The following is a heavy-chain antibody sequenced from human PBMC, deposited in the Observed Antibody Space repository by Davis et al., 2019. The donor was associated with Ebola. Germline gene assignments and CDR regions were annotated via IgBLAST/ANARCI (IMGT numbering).Heavy chain of an antibody. D-gene: IGHD2-15*01. CDR3: ARGLLGCSGGSCYGLLFDY. V-gene: IGHV1-69*04. CDR1: GGTFSSYA. J-gene: IGHJ4*02. CDR2: IIPILGIA. Sequence: AASVKVSCKASGGTFSSYAISWVRQAPGQGLEWMGRIIPILGIANYAQKFQGRVTITADKSTSTANMELSSLRSEDTAVYYCARGLLGCSGGSCYGLLFDYWGQGTLVTVSS.